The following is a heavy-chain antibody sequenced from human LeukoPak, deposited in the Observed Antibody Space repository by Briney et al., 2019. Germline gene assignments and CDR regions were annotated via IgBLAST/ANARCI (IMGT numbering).Heavy chain of an antibody. CDR1: GYTFIDYY. Sequence: GASVKVSCKASGYTFIDYYIHWVRQAAGQGLEWMGWINPNSGGTNYAQKFQGRVSMSRDTSISTAYMELSSLRSDDTAVYYCARDSNLALWGLGTLVTVSS. CDR3: ARDSNLAL. V-gene: IGHV1-2*02. CDR2: INPNSGGT. J-gene: IGHJ4*02. D-gene: IGHD4-11*01.